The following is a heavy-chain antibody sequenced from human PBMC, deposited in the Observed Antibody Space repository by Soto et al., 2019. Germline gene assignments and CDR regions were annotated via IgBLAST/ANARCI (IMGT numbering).Heavy chain of an antibody. J-gene: IGHJ6*02. V-gene: IGHV7-4-1*01. CDR3: ASAYSSRWYGRDFYYCYGIDV. Sequence: GASVKVSCKASGYTFTSYAMNWVRQAPGQGLEWMGWINTNTGNPTYAQGFTGRFVFSFDTSVSTAYLQICSLKAEDTAVYYFASAYSSRWYGRDFYYCYGIDVCGQRTTVTVS. CDR1: GYTFTSYA. D-gene: IGHD6-19*01. CDR2: INTNTGNP.